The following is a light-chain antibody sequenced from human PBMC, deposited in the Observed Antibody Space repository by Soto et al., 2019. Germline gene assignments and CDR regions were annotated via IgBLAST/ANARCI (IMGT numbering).Light chain of an antibody. J-gene: IGLJ1*01. Sequence: LTQPASVSGSPGQSITISCTGTSSDVGSYNLASWYQQHPGKAPKLMIYEGSKRPSGVSNRFSGSKSGNTASLTISGLQAEDEADYYCCSYAGSSTLYVFGTGTKVTVL. CDR2: EGS. CDR1: SSDVGSYNL. V-gene: IGLV2-23*01. CDR3: CSYAGSSTLYV.